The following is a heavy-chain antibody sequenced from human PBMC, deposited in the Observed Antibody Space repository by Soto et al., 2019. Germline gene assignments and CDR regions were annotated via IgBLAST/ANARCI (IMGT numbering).Heavy chain of an antibody. Sequence: ASVMVPCTASAYTFTYYGINWVRQAPVQGLEWMGWISAYNGNINYAQKFRGRVTMTTDTSTSSAYLEVRSLRSDDTAVYYCARSGSSWNLREFDSWG. D-gene: IGHD6-13*01. V-gene: IGHV1-18*01. CDR3: ARSGSSWNLREFDS. CDR2: ISAYNGNI. J-gene: IGHJ4*01. CDR1: AYTFTYYG.